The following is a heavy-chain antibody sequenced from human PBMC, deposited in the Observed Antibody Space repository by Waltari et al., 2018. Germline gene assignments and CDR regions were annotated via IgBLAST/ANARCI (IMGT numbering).Heavy chain of an antibody. CDR2: INSDGSST. CDR1: GFTFSSYW. V-gene: IGHV3-74*01. D-gene: IGHD3-3*01. J-gene: IGHJ3*02. Sequence: EVQLVESGGGLVQPGGSLRLSCAASGFTFSSYWMHWVRQAPGKGLVWGSRINSDGSSTSYADSVKGRFTISRDNAKNTLYLQMNSLRAEDTAVYYCARAYYFGVVTIPAFDIWGQGTMVTVSS. CDR3: ARAYYFGVVTIPAFDI.